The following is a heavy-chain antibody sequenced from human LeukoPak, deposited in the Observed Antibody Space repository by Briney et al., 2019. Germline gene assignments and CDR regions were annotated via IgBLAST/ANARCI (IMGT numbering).Heavy chain of an antibody. Sequence: ASVKVSCKASGYTFTGYYMHWVRQVPGQGLEWMGWINPNTGGTNYAQKFQGRVTMTSDTSISTAYMELSRLRSDNTAVYYCARDLYGGTSATFDYWGQGTLVTVSS. J-gene: IGHJ4*02. CDR1: GYTFTGYY. V-gene: IGHV1-2*02. D-gene: IGHD4-23*01. CDR3: ARDLYGGTSATFDY. CDR2: INPNTGGT.